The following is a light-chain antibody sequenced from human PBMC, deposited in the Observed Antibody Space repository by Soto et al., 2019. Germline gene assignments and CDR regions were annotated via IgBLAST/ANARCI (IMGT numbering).Light chain of an antibody. CDR2: DAS. J-gene: IGKJ4*01. CDR1: QSISSW. V-gene: IGKV1-5*01. CDR3: QQYNSYLLT. Sequence: DIQMTQSPSTLSASVGDRVTITCRASQSISSWLAWYQQKPGKAPKLLVYDASSLKSGVPSRFSGSGSGTEFTLTISSLQPYDFATYYCQQYNSYLLTFGGGTKVEIK.